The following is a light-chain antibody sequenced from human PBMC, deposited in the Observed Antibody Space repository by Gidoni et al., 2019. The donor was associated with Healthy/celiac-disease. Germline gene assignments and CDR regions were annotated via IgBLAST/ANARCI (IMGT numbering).Light chain of an antibody. Sequence: DIQMTQSPSTLSAFVGDRVTITCRASQSLSNWLAWYQEKPGKAPKLLIYKASSLESGVPSRFSGSESGTEFTLTMSSLQPDDFATYYCLRTFGQGTKVEIK. CDR3: LRT. J-gene: IGKJ1*01. CDR1: QSLSNW. CDR2: KAS. V-gene: IGKV1-5*03.